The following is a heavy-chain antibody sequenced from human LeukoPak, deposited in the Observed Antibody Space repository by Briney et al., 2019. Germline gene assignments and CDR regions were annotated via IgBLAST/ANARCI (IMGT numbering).Heavy chain of an antibody. J-gene: IGHJ5*02. V-gene: IGHV3-30-3*01. CDR3: AKDGGAHYDFWSGYYRNNWFDP. CDR1: GFTFSSYA. D-gene: IGHD3-3*01. Sequence: GGSLRLSCAASGFTFSSYAMHWVRQAPGKGLEWVAVTSFDGSNTYYADSVKGRFTISRDNSNNTVHLQMSSLRAEDTAVYYCAKDGGAHYDFWSGYYRNNWFDPWGQGTLVTVSS. CDR2: TSFDGSNT.